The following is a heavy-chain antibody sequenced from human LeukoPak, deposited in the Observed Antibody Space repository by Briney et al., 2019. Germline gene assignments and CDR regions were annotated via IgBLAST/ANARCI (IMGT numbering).Heavy chain of an antibody. D-gene: IGHD1-26*01. CDR3: ASGSYYGDY. V-gene: IGHV4-59*01. Sequence: SETLSLTCTVSGGSISSYCWSWIRQPPGKGLEWIGYIYYSGSTNYNPSLKSRVTISVDTSKNQFSLKLSSVTAADTAVYYCASGSYYGDYWGQGTLVTVSS. CDR1: GGSISSYC. J-gene: IGHJ4*02. CDR2: IYYSGST.